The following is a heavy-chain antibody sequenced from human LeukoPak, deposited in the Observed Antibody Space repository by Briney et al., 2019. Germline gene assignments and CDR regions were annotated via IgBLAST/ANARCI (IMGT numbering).Heavy chain of an antibody. CDR2: ISSSGYSI. J-gene: IGHJ4*02. D-gene: IGHD3-10*01. CDR3: ARDRYGSESYYSFDY. V-gene: IGHV3-11*01. CDR1: GFTFSDYY. Sequence: PEGSLRLSCAASGFTFSDYYMSWIRQAPGKGLEWVSYISSSGYSIYSADSVKGRFSISRGNAKNSLYLQMNSLRAEDTAVYYCARDRYGSESYYSFDYWGQGTLVTVSS.